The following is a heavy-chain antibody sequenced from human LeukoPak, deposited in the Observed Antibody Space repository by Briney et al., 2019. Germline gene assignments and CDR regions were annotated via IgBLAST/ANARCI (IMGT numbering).Heavy chain of an antibody. D-gene: IGHD2-21*01. CDR2: ISPYNGNT. CDR1: GYTFTNYG. V-gene: IGHV1-18*01. Sequence: GASVKVSCKTSGYTFTNYGISWVRQAPGQGLEWMGWISPYNGNTKYAQNLQGRVTMTTDTSTTTAYMELRSLRSDDTAVYYCVRDGHRLFDYYYNYMDVWGKGTTVTVSS. J-gene: IGHJ6*03. CDR3: VRDGHRLFDYYYNYMDV.